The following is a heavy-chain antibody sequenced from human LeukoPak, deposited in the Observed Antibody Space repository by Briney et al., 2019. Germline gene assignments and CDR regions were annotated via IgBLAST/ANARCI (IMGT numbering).Heavy chain of an antibody. V-gene: IGHV1-24*01. CDR2: FDPEDGET. CDR1: GYTLTELS. Sequence: ASVKVSCKVSGYTLTELSMHWVRQAPGKGLEWMGGFDPEDGETIYAQKFQGRVTMTEDTSTDTAYMELSSLRSEDTAVYYCATLGPFTIFGVVKQLPNYFDYWGQGTLVTVSS. CDR3: ATLGPFTIFGVVKQLPNYFDY. J-gene: IGHJ4*02. D-gene: IGHD3-3*01.